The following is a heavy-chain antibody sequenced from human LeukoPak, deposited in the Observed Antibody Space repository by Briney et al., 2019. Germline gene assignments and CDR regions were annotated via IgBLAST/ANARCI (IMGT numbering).Heavy chain of an antibody. J-gene: IGHJ5*02. Sequence: GASVKVSCKASGGTFSSYAISWVRQAPGQGLEWMGGIIPIFGTANYAQKFQGRVTITTDESTSTAYMELSSLRSEDTAVYYCARSPGLRIWFDPWGQGTLVTVSS. V-gene: IGHV1-69*05. CDR3: ARSPGLRIWFDP. CDR1: GGTFSSYA. CDR2: IIPIFGTA.